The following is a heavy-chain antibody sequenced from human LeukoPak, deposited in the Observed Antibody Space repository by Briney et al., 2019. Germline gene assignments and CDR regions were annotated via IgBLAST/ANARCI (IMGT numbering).Heavy chain of an antibody. CDR3: VKFRGQLLSSCYFDY. J-gene: IGHJ4*02. CDR1: GFTFSSYA. D-gene: IGHD2-2*01. Sequence: GGSLRLSCAASGFTFSSYAMSWVRQAPGKGLEWVSAISGSGGGTYYADSVKGRFTISRDNSKNTLYLQMNSLRGEDTAVYYCVKFRGQLLSSCYFDYWGQGTLVTVSS. V-gene: IGHV3-23*01. CDR2: ISGSGGGT.